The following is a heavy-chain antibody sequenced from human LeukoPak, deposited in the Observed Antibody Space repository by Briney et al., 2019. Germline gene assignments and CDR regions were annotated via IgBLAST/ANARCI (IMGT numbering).Heavy chain of an antibody. V-gene: IGHV3-21*01. Sequence: GGSLRLSCAASGFTFSSYSMNWVRQAPGKGLEWVSSISSSSSYIYYADSVKGRFTISRDNAKNSLYLQMNSLRAEDTAVYYCARDSGIAAAGVGWGQGTLVTVSS. J-gene: IGHJ4*02. D-gene: IGHD6-13*01. CDR2: ISSSSSYI. CDR1: GFTFSSYS. CDR3: ARDSGIAAAGVG.